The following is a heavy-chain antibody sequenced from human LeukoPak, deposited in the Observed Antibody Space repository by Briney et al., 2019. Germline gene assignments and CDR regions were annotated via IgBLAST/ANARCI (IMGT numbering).Heavy chain of an antibody. CDR3: ARGYSSSWYLNWFDP. Sequence: PSETLSLTCTVSGYSISSGYYWGWIRQPPGKGLEWIGSIYNSGSTYYNPSLKSRVTISVDTSKNQFSLKLTSVTAADTAVYYCARGYSSSWYLNWFDPWGQGTLVTVSS. D-gene: IGHD6-13*01. V-gene: IGHV4-38-2*02. CDR1: GYSISSGYY. CDR2: IYNSGST. J-gene: IGHJ5*02.